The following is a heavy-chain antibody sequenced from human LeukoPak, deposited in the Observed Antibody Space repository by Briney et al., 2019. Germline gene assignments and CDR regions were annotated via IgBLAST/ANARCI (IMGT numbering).Heavy chain of an antibody. CDR2: ISGISSTI. J-gene: IGHJ3*02. CDR3: AISQTYSGYGLEAFGI. D-gene: IGHD5-12*01. V-gene: IGHV3-48*04. CDR1: GFTFSSYS. Sequence: GGSLRLSCAASGFTFSSYSMNWVRQAPGKGLEWVSYISGISSTIYYADSVKGRFTISRDNAKNSLYLQMNSLRAEDTAVYYCAISQTYSGYGLEAFGIWGQGTMVTVSS.